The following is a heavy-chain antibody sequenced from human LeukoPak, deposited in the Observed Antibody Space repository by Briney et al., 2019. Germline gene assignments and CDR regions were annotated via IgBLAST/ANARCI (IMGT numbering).Heavy chain of an antibody. CDR3: ARGPAGDPFDH. CDR2: IGSSGSPI. V-gene: IGHV3-48*03. J-gene: IGHJ4*02. D-gene: IGHD3-16*01. Sequence: VGSLRLSCAASGFTFISYAMSWVRQAPGKGLEWVSFIGSSGSPIYYADSLKGRFTISRDNAKNSLYLQMSSLRVEDTAVYYCARGPAGDPFDHWGQGTPVTVSS. CDR1: GFTFISYA.